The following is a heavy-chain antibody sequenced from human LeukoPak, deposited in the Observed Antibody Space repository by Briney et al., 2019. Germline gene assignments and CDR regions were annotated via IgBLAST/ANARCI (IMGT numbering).Heavy chain of an antibody. V-gene: IGHV3-21*01. CDR3: ARAAYSKDGLGYYYYYMDV. J-gene: IGHJ6*03. CDR2: ISSSSSYI. Sequence: GGSLRLSCAASGFTFSSYSMNWVRQAPGKGLEWVSSISSSSSYIYYADSVMGRFTISRDNAKNSLYLRMNSLRAEDTAVYYCARAAYSKDGLGYYYYYMDVWGKGTTVTVSS. D-gene: IGHD4-11*01. CDR1: GFTFSSYS.